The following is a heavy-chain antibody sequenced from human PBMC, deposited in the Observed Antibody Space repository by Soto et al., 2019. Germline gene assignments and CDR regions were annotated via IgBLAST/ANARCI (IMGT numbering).Heavy chain of an antibody. CDR1: GFTFSSYA. V-gene: IGHV3-23*01. CDR2: ISGSGGST. CDR3: AKASESIVLMVYATPFDY. D-gene: IGHD2-8*01. Sequence: VGSLRLSCAASGFTFSSYAMSWVRQAPGKGLEWVSAISGSGGSTYYADSVKGRFTISRDNSKNTLYLQMNSLRAEDTAVYYCAKASESIVLMVYATPFDYWGQGTLVTVSS. J-gene: IGHJ4*02.